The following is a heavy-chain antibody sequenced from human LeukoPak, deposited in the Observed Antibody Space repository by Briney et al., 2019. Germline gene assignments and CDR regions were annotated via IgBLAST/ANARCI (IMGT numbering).Heavy chain of an antibody. Sequence: PGGSLRLSCAASGFTFSSYWMHWVRQGPGKGLVWVSRINSAGSSTSYADSVKGRFTISRDNDKNTLYLQMNSLRVEDTAVYYCARDRYTGYDFDHWGQGTLVTVSS. CDR3: ARDRYTGYDFDH. D-gene: IGHD5-12*01. CDR1: GFTFSSYW. V-gene: IGHV3-74*01. CDR2: INSAGSST. J-gene: IGHJ4*02.